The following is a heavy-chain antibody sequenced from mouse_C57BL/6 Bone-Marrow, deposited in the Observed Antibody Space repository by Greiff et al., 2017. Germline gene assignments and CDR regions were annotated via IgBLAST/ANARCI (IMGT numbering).Heavy chain of an antibody. V-gene: IGHV5-6*02. CDR3: ARHEGLRRSFAY. D-gene: IGHD2-4*01. Sequence: DVMLVESGGDLVKPGGSLKLSCAASGFTFSSYGMSWVRQTPDKRLEWVATISSGGSYTYYPDSVKGRFTISRDNATNTLYLQMSSLKSEDTAIYYCARHEGLRRSFAYWGQGTLVTVSA. CDR2: ISSGGSYT. CDR1: GFTFSSYG. J-gene: IGHJ3*01.